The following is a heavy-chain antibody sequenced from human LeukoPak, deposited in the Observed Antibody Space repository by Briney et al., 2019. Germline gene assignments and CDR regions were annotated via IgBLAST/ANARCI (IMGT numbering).Heavy chain of an antibody. J-gene: IGHJ6*03. D-gene: IGHD3-22*01. CDR1: GYTFTGYY. Sequence: GASVKVSCKASGYTFTGYYMHWVRQAPGQGLEWMGLINPNSGGTNYAQKFQGRVTMTRDTSISTAYMELSRLRSDDTAVYYCARDKERYYYDSSASSHYYYYMDVWGKGTTVTVSS. V-gene: IGHV1-2*02. CDR3: ARDKERYYYDSSASSHYYYYMDV. CDR2: INPNSGGT.